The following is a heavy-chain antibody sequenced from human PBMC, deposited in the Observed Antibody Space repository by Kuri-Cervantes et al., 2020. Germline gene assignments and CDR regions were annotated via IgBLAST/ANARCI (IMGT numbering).Heavy chain of an antibody. CDR2: ISYDGSNK. J-gene: IGHJ4*02. CDR3: AREYCSSTSRYEGLASGYSDY. Sequence: GESLKISCAASGFTFSSYGMHWVRQAPGKGLEWVAVISYDGSNKYYADSVKGRFTISRDNSKNTLYLQMNSLRAEDTAVYYCAREYCSSTSRYEGLASGYSDYWGQGTLVTVSS. V-gene: IGHV3-30*03. D-gene: IGHD2-2*01. CDR1: GFTFSSYG.